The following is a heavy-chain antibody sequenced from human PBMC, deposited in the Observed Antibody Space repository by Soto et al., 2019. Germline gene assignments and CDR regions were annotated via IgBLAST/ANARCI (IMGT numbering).Heavy chain of an antibody. J-gene: IGHJ4*02. D-gene: IGHD2-21*02. V-gene: IGHV1-2*02. Sequence: SVKVSCKASGYTFTGYYMHWVRQAPGQGLEWMGWINPNSGGTNYAQKFQGRVTMTRDTSISTAYMELSRLRSDDTAVYYCARGSLVVVTDQNPQIDYWGQGTLVTVSS. CDR1: GYTFTGYY. CDR2: INPNSGGT. CDR3: ARGSLVVVTDQNPQIDY.